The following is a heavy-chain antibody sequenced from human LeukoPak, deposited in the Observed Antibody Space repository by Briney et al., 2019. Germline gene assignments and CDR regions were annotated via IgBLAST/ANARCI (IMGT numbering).Heavy chain of an antibody. CDR1: GFTFSSYA. Sequence: GGSLRLSCAASGFTFSSYAMPWVRQAPGKGLEWVAVISYDGSNKYYADSVKGRFTISRDNSKNTLYLQMNSLRAEDTAVYYCARENSSGYDQYYYYYYGMDVWGQGTTVTVSS. J-gene: IGHJ6*02. CDR2: ISYDGSNK. CDR3: ARENSSGYDQYYYYYYGMDV. V-gene: IGHV3-30-3*01. D-gene: IGHD3-22*01.